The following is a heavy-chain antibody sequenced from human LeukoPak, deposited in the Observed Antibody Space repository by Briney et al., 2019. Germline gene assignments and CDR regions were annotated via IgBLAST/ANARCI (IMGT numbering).Heavy chain of an antibody. D-gene: IGHD2-2*01. CDR2: IYTSGST. Sequence: SETLSLTCTVSGGSISSYYWSWIRQPAGKGLEWIGRIYTSGSTNYNPSLKSRVTMSVDTSKNQFSLKLSSVTAADTAVYYCVGTAARHYYYGMDVWGQGTTVTVSS. J-gene: IGHJ6*02. CDR1: GGSISSYY. V-gene: IGHV4-4*07. CDR3: VGTAARHYYYGMDV.